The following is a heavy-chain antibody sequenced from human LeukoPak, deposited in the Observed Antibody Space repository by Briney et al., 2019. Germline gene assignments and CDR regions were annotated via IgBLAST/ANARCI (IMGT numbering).Heavy chain of an antibody. CDR3: AKDHDYVWGSYHRY. CDR1: GFTFSSYG. CDR2: ISGSGGST. D-gene: IGHD3-16*02. Sequence: PGGSLRLSFAASGFTFSSYGMSLVRQAPGKGLEWVSAISGSGGSTYYADSVKGRFTISRDNSKNTLYLQMNSLRAEDTAVYYCAKDHDYVWGSYHRYWGQGTLVTVSS. J-gene: IGHJ4*02. V-gene: IGHV3-23*01.